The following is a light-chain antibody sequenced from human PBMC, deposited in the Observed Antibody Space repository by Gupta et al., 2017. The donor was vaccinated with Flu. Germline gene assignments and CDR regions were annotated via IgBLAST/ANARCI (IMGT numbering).Light chain of an antibody. CDR2: SGS. V-gene: IGKV1-9*01. Sequence: DVQLSQSPSFLSASVGDRVTITCRASRDIHSFLAWYQQRPGKAPRLLIYSGSTVESGVPSRFSGCGSGTEFTLTITGLQPEDVPIYYCQQLISSPRTFGRGTKVDIK. CDR1: RDIHSF. CDR3: QQLISSPRT. J-gene: IGKJ1*01.